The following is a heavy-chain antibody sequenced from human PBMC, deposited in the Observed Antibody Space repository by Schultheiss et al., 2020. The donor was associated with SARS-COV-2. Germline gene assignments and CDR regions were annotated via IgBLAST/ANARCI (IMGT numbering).Heavy chain of an antibody. CDR3: ARAAGPRGYSGYDWYY. V-gene: IGHV3-21*01. D-gene: IGHD5-12*01. CDR2: ISSSSSYI. Sequence: GESLKISCAASGFTFSSYSMNWVRQAPGKGLEWVSSISSSSSYIYYADSVKGRFTISRDNAKNSLYLQMNSLRAEDTAVYYCARAAGPRGYSGYDWYYWGQGTLVTVSS. CDR1: GFTFSSYS. J-gene: IGHJ4*02.